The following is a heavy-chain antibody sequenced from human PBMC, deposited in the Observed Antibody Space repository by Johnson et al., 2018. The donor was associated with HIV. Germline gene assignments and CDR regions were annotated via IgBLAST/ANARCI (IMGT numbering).Heavy chain of an antibody. V-gene: IGHV3-15*01. D-gene: IGHD1-7*01. CDR3: TTDANWNYGQGAFDV. Sequence: QLVESGGGLVKPGGSLRLSCAASGFTFSNAWMSWVRQAPGKGLEWVGRIKSKTDGGTTDYAAPVKGRFTISRDDSKNTLYLQMNSLKTEDTAVYYCTTDANWNYGQGAFDVWGQGTTVTVSS. CDR1: GFTFSNAW. CDR2: IKSKTDGGTT. J-gene: IGHJ3*01.